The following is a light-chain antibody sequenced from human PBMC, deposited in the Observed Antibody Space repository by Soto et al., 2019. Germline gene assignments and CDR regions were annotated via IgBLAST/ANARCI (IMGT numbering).Light chain of an antibody. J-gene: IGKJ1*01. CDR2: KAS. Sequence: DIQMTQSPSTLSASVGDRVTITCRASQSISTWLAWYQQKQGKAPKLLIYKASSLESGVPSRFSGSGSGTEFTLTISSLQPDDFATHYCQQYSTYWTFGHGTKVDIK. CDR1: QSISTW. CDR3: QQYSTYWT. V-gene: IGKV1-5*03.